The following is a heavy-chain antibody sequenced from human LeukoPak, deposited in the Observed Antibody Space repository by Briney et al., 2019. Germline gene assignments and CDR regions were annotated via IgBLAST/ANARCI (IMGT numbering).Heavy chain of an antibody. CDR1: GYTFTGYY. V-gene: IGHV1-2*06. CDR2: INPNSGGT. J-gene: IGHJ6*03. D-gene: IGHD1-1*01. Sequence: ASVKVSCKASGYTFTGYYMHWARQAPGQGLEWMGRINPNSGGTNYAQKFQGRVTMTRDTSISTAYMELSRLRSDDTAVYYCASGTRSYYYYYMDVWGKGTTVTVSS. CDR3: ASGTRSYYYYYMDV.